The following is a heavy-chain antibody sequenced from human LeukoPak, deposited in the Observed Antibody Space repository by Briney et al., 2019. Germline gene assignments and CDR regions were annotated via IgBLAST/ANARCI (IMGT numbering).Heavy chain of an antibody. V-gene: IGHV4-34*01. CDR3: ARLSFPRGYCSSTSCYGFDP. J-gene: IGHJ5*02. Sequence: PSETLSLTCAVYGGSFSGYYWSWIRRPPGKGLEWIGEINHSGSTNYNPSLKSRVTISVDTSKNQFSLKLSSVTAADTAVYYCARLSFPRGYCSSTSCYGFDPWGQGTLVTVSS. CDR2: INHSGST. CDR1: GGSFSGYY. D-gene: IGHD2-2*01.